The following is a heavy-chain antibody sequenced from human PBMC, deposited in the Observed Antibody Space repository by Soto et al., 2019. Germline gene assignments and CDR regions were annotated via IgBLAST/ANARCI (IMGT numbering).Heavy chain of an antibody. V-gene: IGHV1-18*01. D-gene: IGHD3-10*01. CDR3: AIVPNRSVPQRVYYYGMGV. Sequence: NGTCKDYRYSLSCVGRWWVRQAHKPGLDWMGWISAYNGNTNYAQKLQGRVTMTTDTSTSTAYMELRSLRSDDTAVYYCAIVPNRSVPQRVYYYGMGVCGQGTMV. J-gene: IGHJ6*01. CDR2: ISAYNGNT. CDR1: RYSLSCVG.